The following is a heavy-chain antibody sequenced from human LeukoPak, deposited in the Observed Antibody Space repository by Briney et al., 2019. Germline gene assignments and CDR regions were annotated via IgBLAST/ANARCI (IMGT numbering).Heavy chain of an antibody. J-gene: IGHJ4*02. Sequence: SETLSLTCTVSGGSISSYYWSWIRQPPGKGPEWIGYIYYSGSTNYNPSLKSRVTISVDTSKNQFSLKLSSVTAADTAVYYCARTSYYYDSSGYYYFDYWGQGTLVTVSS. CDR1: GGSISSYY. V-gene: IGHV4-59*01. D-gene: IGHD3-22*01. CDR2: IYYSGST. CDR3: ARTSYYYDSSGYYYFDY.